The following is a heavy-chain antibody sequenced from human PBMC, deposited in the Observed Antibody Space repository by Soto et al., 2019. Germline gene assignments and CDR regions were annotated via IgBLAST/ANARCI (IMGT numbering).Heavy chain of an antibody. V-gene: IGHV4-61*01. D-gene: IGHD6-19*01. J-gene: IGHJ6*02. CDR3: ARGIEGWYQGRYYYGMDV. CDR1: RLSVSSGSYY. CDR2: IYYSAST. Sequence: SETLSLTCTVSRLSVSSGSYYWCWIRQPPGKGLEWIGYIYYSASTTYTPSLKSRVTISVDTSKNQFSLKLSSVTAADTAVYYCARGIEGWYQGRYYYGMDVWGQGTTVTVSS.